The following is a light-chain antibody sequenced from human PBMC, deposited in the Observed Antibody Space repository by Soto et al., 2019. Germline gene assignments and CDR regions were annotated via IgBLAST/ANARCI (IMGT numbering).Light chain of an antibody. J-gene: IGKJ2*01. CDR3: LQHSDYPFT. CDR1: QGIRDA. Sequence: DIQMTQSPSSLSASVGDRVTITCRASQGIRDALGWYQQKPGKAPKRLIYSASSLQSGVPSRFSGSGSETEFTLTISSLQPEDFATYYCLQHSDYPFTFGQGTRLEI. CDR2: SAS. V-gene: IGKV1-17*01.